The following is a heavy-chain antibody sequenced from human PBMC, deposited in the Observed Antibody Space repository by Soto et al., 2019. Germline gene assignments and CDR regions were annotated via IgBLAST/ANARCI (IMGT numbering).Heavy chain of an antibody. J-gene: IGHJ4*02. Sequence: SVKVSCKASGYTFTSYGISWVRQAPGQGLEWMGGIIPIFGTANYAQKFQGRVTITADESTSTAYMELSSLRSEDTAVYYCARAKDGGTFDYWGQGTLVTVSS. CDR3: ARAKDGGTFDY. V-gene: IGHV1-69*13. CDR2: IIPIFGTA. CDR1: GYTFTSYG. D-gene: IGHD2-15*01.